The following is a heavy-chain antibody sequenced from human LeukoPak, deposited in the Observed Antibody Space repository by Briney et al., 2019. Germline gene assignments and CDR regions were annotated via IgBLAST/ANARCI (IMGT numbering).Heavy chain of an antibody. Sequence: QPGGSLRLSCAASGFTFSDDAMHWVRQAPGKGLEWVAVISYDGDNKYYADSVKGRFTIPRDNSKSTLYLQMNSLRVEDTAVYYCGKGRGESSSWYPNDAVDIWGQGTLVTVSS. CDR1: GFTFSDDA. CDR3: GKGRGESSSWYPNDAVDI. V-gene: IGHV3-30-3*01. CDR2: ISYDGDNK. D-gene: IGHD6-13*01. J-gene: IGHJ3*02.